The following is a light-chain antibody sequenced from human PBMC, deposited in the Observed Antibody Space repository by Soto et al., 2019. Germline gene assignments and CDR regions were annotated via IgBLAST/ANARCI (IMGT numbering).Light chain of an antibody. CDR3: QQYKNGWT. CDR2: GAS. CDR1: QSVSSN. Sequence: EMVLTQSPGTLSLSPGQRATLSCRASQSVSSNLAWYQQKPGQAPRLLMYGASTRATGIPARFSGSGSGTEFTLTISSLQSEDFAVYYCQQYKNGWTFGQGTKVDIK. V-gene: IGKV3-15*01. J-gene: IGKJ1*01.